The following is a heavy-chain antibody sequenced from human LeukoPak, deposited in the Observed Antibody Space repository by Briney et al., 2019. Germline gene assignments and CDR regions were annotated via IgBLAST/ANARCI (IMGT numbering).Heavy chain of an antibody. V-gene: IGHV4-59*01. CDR1: GGSISSYY. J-gene: IGHJ6*03. CDR3: ARAQLTTGTTYYYYYMDV. Sequence: PSETLSLTCTVSGGSISSYYWSWIRQPPGKGLEWIGYIYYSGSTNYNPSLKSRVTISVDTSKNQFSLKLSSVTAADTAVYYCARAQLTTGTTYYYYYMDVWGKGTTVTVSS. D-gene: IGHD1-1*01. CDR2: IYYSGST.